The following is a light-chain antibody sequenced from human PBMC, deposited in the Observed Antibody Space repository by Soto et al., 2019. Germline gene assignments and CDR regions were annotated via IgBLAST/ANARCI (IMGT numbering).Light chain of an antibody. CDR1: SSDVGGYNY. CDR3: SSYTSSSTPYV. CDR2: EVS. Sequence: QSALTQPASVSGSPGQSITISCTGTSSDVGGYNYVSWYQQHPGKAPKLMIYEVSNRPSGVSNRFSGSKSGNTASLTISGLQAEDEADYYCSSYTSSSTPYVFGTGTKRPVL. J-gene: IGLJ1*01. V-gene: IGLV2-14*01.